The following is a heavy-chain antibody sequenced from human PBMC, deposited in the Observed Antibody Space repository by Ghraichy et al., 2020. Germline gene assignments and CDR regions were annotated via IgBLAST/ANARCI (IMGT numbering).Heavy chain of an antibody. CDR3: AKVRIVMYAFDM. CDR1: GFTFSTSA. CDR2: FGGVGVVI. V-gene: IGHV3-23*01. J-gene: IGHJ3*02. Sequence: GGSLRLSCAASGFTFSTSAMTWVRQAPGKGLEWVSAFGGVGVVIQYADSVKGRFTVSRDTSKSTLYLEMNSLRAEDTDVYYFAKVRIVMYAFDMWGQGTMVIFS. D-gene: IGHD1-26*01.